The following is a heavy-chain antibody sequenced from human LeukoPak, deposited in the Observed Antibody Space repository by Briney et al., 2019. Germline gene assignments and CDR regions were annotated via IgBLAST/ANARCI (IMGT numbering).Heavy chain of an antibody. J-gene: IGHJ6*03. CDR3: ARVGQSSSWIPYYYYYYMDV. CDR2: IYYSGST. V-gene: IGHV4-39*07. D-gene: IGHD6-13*01. Sequence: SETLSLTCTVSGGSISSSSYYWGWIRQPPGKGLEWIGSIYYSGSTYYNPSLKSRVTISVDTSKNQFSLKLSSVTAADTAVYYCARVGQSSSWIPYYYYYYMDVWGKGTTVTVSS. CDR1: GGSISSSSYY.